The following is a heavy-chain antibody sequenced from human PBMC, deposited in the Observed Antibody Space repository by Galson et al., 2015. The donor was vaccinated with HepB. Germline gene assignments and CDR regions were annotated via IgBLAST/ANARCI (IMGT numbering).Heavy chain of an antibody. V-gene: IGHV3-48*02. CDR3: ARDPGYCSGGSCYSMNWFDP. D-gene: IGHD2-15*01. CDR1: GFIFSTYS. J-gene: IGHJ5*02. CDR2: ISSRSRTI. Sequence: SLRLSCAGSGFIFSTYSMNWVRQAPGKGLEWVSYISSRSRTIYYADSVKGRFTISRDNAKNSLYLQMNSLRDEDTAVYYCARDPGYCSGGSCYSMNWFDPWGQGTLVTVSS.